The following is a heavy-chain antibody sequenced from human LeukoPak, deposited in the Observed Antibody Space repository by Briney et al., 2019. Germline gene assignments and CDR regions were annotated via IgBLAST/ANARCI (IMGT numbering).Heavy chain of an antibody. CDR2: IYYSGST. D-gene: IGHD3-9*01. CDR3: ARQAWLLPDY. CDR1: HYSISIGYY. J-gene: IGHJ4*02. V-gene: IGHV4-59*08. Sequence: SETLSLTCTVSHYSISIGYYWAWIRQPPGKGLEWIGYIYYSGSTNYNPSLKSRVTISVDTSKNQFSLKLSSVTAADTAVYYCARQAWLLPDYWGQGTLVTVSS.